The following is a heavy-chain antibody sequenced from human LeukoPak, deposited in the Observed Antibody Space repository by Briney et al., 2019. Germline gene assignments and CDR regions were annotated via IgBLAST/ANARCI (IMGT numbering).Heavy chain of an antibody. V-gene: IGHV3-23*01. D-gene: IGHD3-16*02. CDR1: GFTFSSYG. J-gene: IGHJ4*02. Sequence: PGGSLRLSCAASGFTFSSYGMSWVRQATGKGLKWVSAISGSGRSRYYADSVKGRFTISRDNAKNSLYLQMNSLRAEDTAVYYCARDEAVIAPHFDYWGQGTLVTVSS. CDR3: ARDEAVIAPHFDY. CDR2: ISGSGRSR.